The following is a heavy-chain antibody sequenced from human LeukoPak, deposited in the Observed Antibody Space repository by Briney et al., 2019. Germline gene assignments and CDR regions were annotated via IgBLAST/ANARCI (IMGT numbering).Heavy chain of an antibody. CDR1: GGFISSYY. CDR3: ASMGYYYYMDV. J-gene: IGHJ6*03. V-gene: IGHV4-59*01. CDR2: IYYSGST. Sequence: SETLSLTCTVSGGFISSYYWSWIRQPPGKGLEWIGYIYYSGSTNYNPSLKSRVTISVDTSKNQFSLKLSSVTAADTAVYYCASMGYYYYMDVWGKGTTVTVSS. D-gene: IGHD3-10*01.